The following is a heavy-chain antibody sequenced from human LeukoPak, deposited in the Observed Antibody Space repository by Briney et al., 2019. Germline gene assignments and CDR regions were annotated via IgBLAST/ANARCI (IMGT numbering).Heavy chain of an antibody. V-gene: IGHV1-46*01. J-gene: IGHJ4*02. D-gene: IGHD3-3*01. CDR3: ARAANDFWSGYSAVDY. CDR1: GYTFTSYY. Sequence: ASVKVSCKASGYTFTSYYMHWVRQAPGQGLEWMGIINPSGGSTSYAQKFQGRVTMTRDTSISTAYMELSRLRSDDTAVYYCARAANDFWSGYSAVDYWGQGTLVTVSS. CDR2: INPSGGST.